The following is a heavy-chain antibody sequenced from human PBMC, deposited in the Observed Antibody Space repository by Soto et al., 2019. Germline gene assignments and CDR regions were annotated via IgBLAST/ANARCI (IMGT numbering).Heavy chain of an antibody. V-gene: IGHV4-61*01. CDR3: ARDSKRAFDY. J-gene: IGHJ4*02. CDR1: GGSVSSGSYY. CDR2: IYYSGST. Sequence: SETLSLTCTVSGGSVSSGSYYWSWIRQPPGKGLEWIGYIYYSGSTNYNPSLKSRVTISVDTSKNQFSLKLSSVTAADMAVYYCARDSKRAFDYWGQGTLVTVSS.